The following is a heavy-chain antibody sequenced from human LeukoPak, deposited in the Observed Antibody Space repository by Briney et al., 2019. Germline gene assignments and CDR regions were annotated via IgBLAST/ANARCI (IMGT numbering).Heavy chain of an antibody. CDR2: ISYDGSNK. CDR3: AREASSGYYYLAY. J-gene: IGHJ4*02. CDR1: GFTFSNYA. D-gene: IGHD3-22*01. Sequence: GGSLRLSCAASGFTFSNYAIHWVRQAPGKGLEWVALISYDGSNKYYAASVKGRFTISRDHSKNALYLQMNSLSADDTAVYYWAREASSGYYYLAYWGQGTLVTVSS. V-gene: IGHV3-30*01.